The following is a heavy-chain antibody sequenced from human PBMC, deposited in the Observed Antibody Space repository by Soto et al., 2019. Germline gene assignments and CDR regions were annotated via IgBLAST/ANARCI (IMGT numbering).Heavy chain of an antibody. Sequence: PSETLSLTCTVSGGSTSSGGFYWSWIRQHPGKDLEWIGYIYYSGTTHYNPSLKSRVSISVDTSRNQFSLKLSSVTAADTAVYYCVRHAPWIITASWRQGPLVTVSS. CDR2: IYYSGTT. D-gene: IGHD5-12*01. J-gene: IGHJ5*02. CDR1: GGSTSSGGFY. CDR3: VRHAPWIITAS. V-gene: IGHV4-31*03.